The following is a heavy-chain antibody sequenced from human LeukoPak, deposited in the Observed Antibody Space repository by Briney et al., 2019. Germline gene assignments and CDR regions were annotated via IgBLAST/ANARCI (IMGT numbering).Heavy chain of an antibody. Sequence: GESLKISCKGSGYSITSYLIAWVRQMPAKGLEWMGIIYPGDSDTRYSPSFQGQVTISADKSISTAYLQWSSLKASDTAMYYCARQEWELPTDYWGQGTLVTVSS. CDR2: IYPGDSDT. J-gene: IGHJ4*02. CDR3: ARQEWELPTDY. D-gene: IGHD1-26*01. V-gene: IGHV5-51*01. CDR1: GYSITSYL.